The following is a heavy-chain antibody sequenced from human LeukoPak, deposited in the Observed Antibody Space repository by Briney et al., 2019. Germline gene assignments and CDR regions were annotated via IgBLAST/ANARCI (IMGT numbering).Heavy chain of an antibody. D-gene: IGHD2-2*01. CDR3: ARDICSSTSCGNNWFDP. CDR1: GYTFTSYG. CDR2: ISAYNGNT. J-gene: IGHJ5*02. Sequence: GASVKVSCKASGYTFTSYGISWVRQAPGQGLEWMGWISAYNGNTNYAQKLQGRVTMTTDTSTSTAYMELRSLRSDDTAVYYCARDICSSTSCGNNWFDPWGQGTLVTVSS. V-gene: IGHV1-18*01.